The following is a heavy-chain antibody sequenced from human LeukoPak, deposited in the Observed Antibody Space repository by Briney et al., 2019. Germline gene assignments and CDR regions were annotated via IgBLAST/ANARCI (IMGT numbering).Heavy chain of an antibody. CDR2: IKSKTEGGTT. V-gene: IGHV3-15*01. D-gene: IGHD4-17*01. J-gene: IGHJ3*02. CDR3: TTDFSPFYGDYSGLTNDAFDI. Sequence: GGSLRLSCAASGFTFSSYAMSWVRQAPGKGLEWVGRIKSKTEGGTTDYAAPVKGRFTISRDDSKNTLYLQTNSLKTEDTAVYYCTTDFSPFYGDYSGLTNDAFDIWGQGTMVTVSS. CDR1: GFTFSSYA.